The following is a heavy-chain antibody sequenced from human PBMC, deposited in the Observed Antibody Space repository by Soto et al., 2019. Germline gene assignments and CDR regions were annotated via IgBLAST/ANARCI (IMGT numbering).Heavy chain of an antibody. CDR1: GFTFTNFW. Sequence: GGSLRLSCAASGFTFTNFWMHWVRQAPGKGLVWVSHINNDESSTSYADSVKGRFTISRDNAKNTLYLQMNSLRAEDTAVYYCARGNYHDYWGQGTLVTVSS. J-gene: IGHJ4*02. CDR3: ARGNYHDY. V-gene: IGHV3-74*01. CDR2: INNDESST. D-gene: IGHD2-2*01.